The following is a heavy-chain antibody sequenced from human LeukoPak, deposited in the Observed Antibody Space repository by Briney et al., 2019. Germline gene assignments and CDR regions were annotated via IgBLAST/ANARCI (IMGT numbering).Heavy chain of an antibody. CDR2: ISSSGSTI. CDR1: GFTFSSYE. D-gene: IGHD3-22*01. V-gene: IGHV3-48*03. Sequence: GGSLRLSCAASGFTFSSYEMNWVRQAPGKGLEWVPYISSSGSTIYYADSVKGRFTISRDNAKNSLYLQMNSLRAEDTAVYYCARDGFTTLDYWGQGTLVTVSS. CDR3: ARDGFTTLDY. J-gene: IGHJ4*02.